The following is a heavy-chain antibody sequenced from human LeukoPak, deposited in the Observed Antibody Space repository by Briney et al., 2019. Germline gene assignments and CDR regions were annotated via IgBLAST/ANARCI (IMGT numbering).Heavy chain of an antibody. CDR2: IYSGGST. J-gene: IGHJ6*02. V-gene: IGHV3-66*01. CDR3: ARDRKEEMATTLDYYYYGMDV. CDR1: GFTVSSNY. Sequence: TGGSLRLSCAASGFTVSSNYMSWVRQAPGKGLEWVSVIYSGGSTYYADSVKGRFTISRDNSKNTLYLQMNSLRAEDTAVYYCARDRKEEMATTLDYYYYGMDVWGQGTTVTVSS. D-gene: IGHD5-24*01.